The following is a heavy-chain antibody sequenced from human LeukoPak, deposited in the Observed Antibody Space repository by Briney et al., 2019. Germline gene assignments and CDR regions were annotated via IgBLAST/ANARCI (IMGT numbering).Heavy chain of an antibody. CDR3: ASHDYGDLGAFDI. CDR2: IIPIFGTA. Sequence: SVKVPCKASGGTFSSYAISWVRQAPGQGLEWMGGIIPIFGTANYAHKFQGRVTITTDESTTTDYMELSSLRSEDTAVYYCASHDYGDLGAFDIWGQGKMFTVSS. J-gene: IGHJ3*02. V-gene: IGHV1-69*05. CDR1: GGTFSSYA. D-gene: IGHD4-17*01.